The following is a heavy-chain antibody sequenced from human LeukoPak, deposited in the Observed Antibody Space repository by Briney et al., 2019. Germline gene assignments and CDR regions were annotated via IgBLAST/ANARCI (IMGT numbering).Heavy chain of an antibody. CDR1: GITFSSYA. CDR3: AKAAPAPHRYCSSTSCYPPPLALDY. CDR2: ISGSGGST. J-gene: IGHJ4*02. Sequence: GGSLRLCCAASGITFSSYAMSWVRQAPGKGLEWVSAISGSGGSTYYAESVKGRFTISRDNSKNTLYLQMNSLRAEDTAVYYCAKAAPAPHRYCSSTSCYPPPLALDYWGQGTLVTVSS. D-gene: IGHD2-2*01. V-gene: IGHV3-23*01.